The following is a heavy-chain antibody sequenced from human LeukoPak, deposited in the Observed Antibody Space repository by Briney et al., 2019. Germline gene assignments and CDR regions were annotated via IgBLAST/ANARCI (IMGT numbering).Heavy chain of an antibody. V-gene: IGHV4-61*02. Sequence: PSETLSLTCTVSGVPLSGYYYWTWIRQPAGKGLEWIGRVSSTGTPEYNPSLENRVAISVDPSESRFFLTVSSVTAADTAVYYCARSADYGDYEYFLHWGQGTLVTVAS. J-gene: IGHJ1*01. CDR1: GVPLSGYYY. CDR3: ARSADYGDYEYFLH. CDR2: VSSTGTP. D-gene: IGHD4-17*01.